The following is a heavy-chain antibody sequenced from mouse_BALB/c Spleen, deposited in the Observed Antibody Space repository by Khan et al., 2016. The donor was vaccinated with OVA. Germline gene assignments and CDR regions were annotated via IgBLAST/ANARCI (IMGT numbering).Heavy chain of an antibody. CDR1: GYSFTTYY. CDR2: IDPFSGGA. Sequence: VQLKQSGPELMKPGAAVKISCKASGYSFTTYYIHWVLQSHGKSLEWIGYIDPFSGGATYNQKFKGKATLTVDKSSSKAYINLSNLTPDDSAVYYCTRHGYVASFTYWGQGTLVTVSA. CDR3: TRHGYVASFTY. V-gene: IGHV1S135*01. D-gene: IGHD2-2*01. J-gene: IGHJ3*01.